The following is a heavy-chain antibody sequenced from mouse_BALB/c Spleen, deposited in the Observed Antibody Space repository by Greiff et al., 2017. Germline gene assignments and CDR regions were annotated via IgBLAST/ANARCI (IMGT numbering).Heavy chain of an antibody. D-gene: IGHD1-2*01. CDR2: ISSGSSTI. J-gene: IGHJ4*01. V-gene: IGHV5-17*02. CDR3: ARHYYGYAMDY. CDR1: GFTFSSFG. Sequence: EVNLVESGGGLVQPGGSRKLSCAASGFTFSSFGMHWVRQAPEKGLEWVAYISSGSSTIYYADSVKGRFTISRDNPKNTLFLQMTSLRSEDTAMYYCARHYYGYAMDYWGQGTSVTVSS.